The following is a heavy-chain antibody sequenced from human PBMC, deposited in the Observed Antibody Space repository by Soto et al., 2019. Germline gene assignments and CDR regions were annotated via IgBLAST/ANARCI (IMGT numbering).Heavy chain of an antibody. D-gene: IGHD3-9*01. Sequence: SETLSLTCTVSGDSISSYYWSWIRQPPGKGLEWIGYIYYSGSTNYNPSLKSRVTISVDTSKNQFSLKLSSVTAADTAVYYCARHAGSNYDILTGYYHFYFDYWGQGTLVTVSS. V-gene: IGHV4-59*01. CDR2: IYYSGST. CDR1: GDSISSYY. J-gene: IGHJ4*02. CDR3: ARHAGSNYDILTGYYHFYFDY.